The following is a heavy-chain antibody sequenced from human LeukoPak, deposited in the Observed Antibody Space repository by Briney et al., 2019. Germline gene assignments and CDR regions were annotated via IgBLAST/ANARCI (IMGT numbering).Heavy chain of an antibody. Sequence: GGSLRLSCVASGFTFSTYAMGWVRQVPGKGLEWVSSVSESGGSTYYADSVKGRFTISRDNSKDTLSLQMNSLRGEDTAVYSCARGQRRHIDMAPSFDYWGQGTLVTVSS. CDR2: VSESGGST. V-gene: IGHV3-23*01. CDR3: ARGQRRHIDMAPSFDY. D-gene: IGHD5-24*01. J-gene: IGHJ4*02. CDR1: GFTFSTYA.